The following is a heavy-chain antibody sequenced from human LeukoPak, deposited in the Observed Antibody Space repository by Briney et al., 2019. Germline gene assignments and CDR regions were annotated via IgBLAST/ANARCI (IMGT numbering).Heavy chain of an antibody. D-gene: IGHD3-10*01. CDR2: IYCSGST. CDR3: ARQGHGGAFDI. CDR1: GGSISSYY. J-gene: IGHJ3*02. Sequence: SETLSLTCTVSGGSISSYYWSWIRQPPGKGLEWIGYIYCSGSTNYNPSLKSRVTISVDTSKNQFSLKLSSVTAADTAVYYCARQGHGGAFDIWGQGTMVTVSS. V-gene: IGHV4-59*01.